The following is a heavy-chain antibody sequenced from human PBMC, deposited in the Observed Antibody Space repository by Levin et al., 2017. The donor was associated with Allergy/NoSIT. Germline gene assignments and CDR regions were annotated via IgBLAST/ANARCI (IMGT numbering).Heavy chain of an antibody. Sequence: PGGSLRLSCTASGFTFSSFGMHWVRQAPGKGLEWVAVIWFDGSNKHYADSVEGRFSISRDNSKNTLYLQLNSLGAEDTAVYYCAREMRDFDSSYYDPLGAFDIWGQGTMVTVSS. J-gene: IGHJ3*02. CDR2: IWFDGSNK. CDR1: GFTFSSFG. CDR3: AREMRDFDSSYYDPLGAFDI. V-gene: IGHV3-33*01. D-gene: IGHD3-22*01.